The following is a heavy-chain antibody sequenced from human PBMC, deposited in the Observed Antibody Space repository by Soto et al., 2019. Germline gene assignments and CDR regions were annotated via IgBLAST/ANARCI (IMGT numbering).Heavy chain of an antibody. CDR3: ARVGPWVPYYYDSSPYTFESWFDP. Sequence: SETLSLTCAVSGYSISSGYYWGRRRQPPGKGLEWLGSIYHGGSTYYNPSLNSRVTLSIDMTNNHVSLILNSVTAADTAVYYCARVGPWVPYYYDSSPYTFESWFDPWGQGTLVTVSS. CDR2: IYHGGST. D-gene: IGHD3-22*01. J-gene: IGHJ5*02. V-gene: IGHV4-38-2*01. CDR1: GYSISSGYY.